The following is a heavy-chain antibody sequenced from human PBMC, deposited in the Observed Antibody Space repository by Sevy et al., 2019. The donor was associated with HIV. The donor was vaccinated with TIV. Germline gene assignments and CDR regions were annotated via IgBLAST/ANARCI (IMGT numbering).Heavy chain of an antibody. D-gene: IGHD4-17*01. CDR2: IGQSGSST. CDR1: GFPFNNYE. J-gene: IGHJ4*02. V-gene: IGHV3-48*03. Sequence: GGSLRLSCAASGFPFNNYEMNWVRQAPGKGLEWASSIGQSGSSTYYSDSVKGRITTSRDNAENSLYLQMNSLRAEDTAVYYCARDLPPSATTVAHFDYWGQGNLVTVSS. CDR3: ARDLPPSATTVAHFDY.